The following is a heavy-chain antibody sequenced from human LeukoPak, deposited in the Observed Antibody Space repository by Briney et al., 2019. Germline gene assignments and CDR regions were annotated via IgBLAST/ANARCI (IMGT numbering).Heavy chain of an antibody. V-gene: IGHV3-7*04. D-gene: IGHD2-21*02. Sequence: GGSLRLSCAASGFTFRTYWMSWVRQAPGKGLEWVANIHPDGIEKYHVDSVKDRFTIFRDNARNLLYLQMSSLGADDTAVYYCSRGDDFSGDSWGQGTLVTVSS. J-gene: IGHJ5*01. CDR2: IHPDGIEK. CDR3: SRGDDFSGDS. CDR1: GFTFRTYW.